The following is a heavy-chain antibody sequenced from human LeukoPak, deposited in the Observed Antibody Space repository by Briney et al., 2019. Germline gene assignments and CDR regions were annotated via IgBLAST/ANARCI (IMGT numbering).Heavy chain of an antibody. Sequence: GGSLRLSCAASGFTFSSYEMNWVRQAPGKGLEWVSSFSGSGGSTYYADSVKGRFTISRDISKNTLYMQMNSLRADDTAVYYCARTRRKSFFGRVYYYYYMDVWGKGTTVTVSS. D-gene: IGHD1-14*01. CDR1: GFTFSSYE. V-gene: IGHV3-23*01. CDR2: FSGSGGST. J-gene: IGHJ6*03. CDR3: ARTRRKSFFGRVYYYYYMDV.